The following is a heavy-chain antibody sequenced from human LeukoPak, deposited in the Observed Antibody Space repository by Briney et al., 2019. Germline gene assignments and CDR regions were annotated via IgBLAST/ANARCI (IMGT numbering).Heavy chain of an antibody. V-gene: IGHV4-4*07. D-gene: IGHD5-24*01. J-gene: IGHJ3*02. CDR3: AREMAMSAFDI. CDR2: ISGSGTI. CDR1: GGSINSY. Sequence: SETLSLTCIVSGGSINSYWSWIRQPAGKGLEWIGRISGSGTITYNPALQSRLTISIDTSKNQFSLKLMSVTAADTAVYYCAREMAMSAFDIWGQGTMVTVSS.